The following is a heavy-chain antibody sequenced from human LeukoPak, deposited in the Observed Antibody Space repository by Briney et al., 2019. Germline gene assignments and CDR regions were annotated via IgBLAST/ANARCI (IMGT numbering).Heavy chain of an antibody. D-gene: IGHD3-22*01. V-gene: IGHV1-24*01. CDR3: ATFLGSDDDDSNDIGWFDP. Sequence: ASVKVSCKVSGYTLTELSMHWVRQAPGKGLEWMGGFDPEDGETIYAQKFQGRFTMTEDTSTDTAYMELSSLRSEDTAVYYCATFLGSDDDDSNDIGWFDPWGQGTLVTVSS. CDR2: FDPEDGET. CDR1: GYTLTELS. J-gene: IGHJ5*02.